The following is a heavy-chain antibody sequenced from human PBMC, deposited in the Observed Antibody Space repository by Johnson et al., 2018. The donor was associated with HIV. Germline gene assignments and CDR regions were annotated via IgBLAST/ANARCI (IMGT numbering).Heavy chain of an antibody. V-gene: IGHV3-48*03. D-gene: IGHD5-12*01. CDR3: ARGGYSGYLGGLDAFDI. CDR1: GFTFSSYE. CDR2: ISSSGSTI. J-gene: IGHJ3*02. Sequence: MQLVESGGGVVQPGRSLRLSCAASGFTFSSYEMNWVRQAPGKGLEWVSYISSSGSTIYYADSVKGRFTISRDNAKNSLYLQMNSLRAEDTAVYYCARGGYSGYLGGLDAFDIWGQGTMVTVSS.